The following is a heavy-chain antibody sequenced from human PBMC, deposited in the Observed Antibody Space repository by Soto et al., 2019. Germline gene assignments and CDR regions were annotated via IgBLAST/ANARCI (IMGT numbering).Heavy chain of an antibody. V-gene: IGHV3-30*18. J-gene: IGHJ6*02. CDR3: AKKRTGPAGRYYYYYGMDV. CDR2: ISYDGSNK. CDR1: GFTFSSYG. Sequence: GGSLRLSXAASGFTFSSYGMHWVRQAPGKGLEWVAVISYDGSNKYYADSVKGRFTISRDNSKNTLYLQVNSLRAEDTAVYYCAKKRTGPAGRYYYYYGMDVWGQGTTVTVSS.